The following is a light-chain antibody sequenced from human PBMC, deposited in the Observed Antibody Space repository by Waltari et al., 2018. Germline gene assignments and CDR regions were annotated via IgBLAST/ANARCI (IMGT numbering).Light chain of an antibody. V-gene: IGKV2-30*02. CDR3: LQSSQWPYA. CDR1: QSLVQSDGNTF. CDR2: KVS. Sequence: DVVMTQSPLSLAVTLGQPASISCWSSQSLVQSDGNTFLNWFHQRPGQSPRRLIYKVSNRESCVPDRFSGSGSGTDFTLKISRVEAEDVGIFYCLQSSQWPYAFGQGTKLEIK. J-gene: IGKJ2*01.